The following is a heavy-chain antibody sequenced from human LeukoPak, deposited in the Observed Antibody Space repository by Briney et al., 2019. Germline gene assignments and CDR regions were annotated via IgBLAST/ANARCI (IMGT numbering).Heavy chain of an antibody. D-gene: IGHD1-26*01. CDR1: DYTFTNYA. CDR3: ARVGGSYEGLIDY. V-gene: IGHV1-18*01. Sequence: SVNVSCKASDYTFTNYAIGWVREAPGQGVEGMGCISSYYGYKNYAQTLQGRVTMTTDTSTSTAYMELRSLRSDDTAMYYCARVGGSYEGLIDYWGQGSLVTVSS. J-gene: IGHJ4*02. CDR2: ISSYYGYK.